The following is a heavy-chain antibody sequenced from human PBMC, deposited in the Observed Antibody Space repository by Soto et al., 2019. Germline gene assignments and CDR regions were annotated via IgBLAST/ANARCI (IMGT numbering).Heavy chain of an antibody. J-gene: IGHJ5*02. Sequence: GSFVEATLKDSGYTFPLRYLTLGRKVPGQALQWMGSITPFNGNTNYAQKFQDRVTITRDRSMSTAYMEPSNLRSEDTAMYYCASARLVVVAATHWYDPWGRGTQDTVST. CDR1: GYTFPLRY. D-gene: IGHD2-15*01. V-gene: IGHV1-45*02. CDR3: ASARLVVVAATHWYDP. CDR2: ITPFNGNT.